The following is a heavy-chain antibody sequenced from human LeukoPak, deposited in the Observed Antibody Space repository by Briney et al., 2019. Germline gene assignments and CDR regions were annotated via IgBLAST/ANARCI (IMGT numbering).Heavy chain of an antibody. V-gene: IGHV1-2*02. CDR2: INPNSGGT. D-gene: IGHD3-10*01. Sequence: ASVKVSCKASGYTFTDYYIHWVRQAPGQGLEWMAWINPNSGGTNYAQKFQGRVTMTRDTSISTAYMELSRLRSDDTAVYYCASVGRYYYYMDVWGKGTTVTVSS. CDR3: ASVGRYYYYMDV. J-gene: IGHJ6*03. CDR1: GYTFTDYY.